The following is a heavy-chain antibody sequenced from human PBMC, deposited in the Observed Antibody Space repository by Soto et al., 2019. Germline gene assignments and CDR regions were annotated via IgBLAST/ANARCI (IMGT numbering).Heavy chain of an antibody. Sequence: QVQLVQSGAEVKKPGASVKVSCKASGYTFTTYAMHWVRQVPGQRFEWMGWINAGNGNTKYSQKFQGRVTITRDTSASTAYMELSSLRFEDTGVYYCARDGAVAGNSNFDYWGQGTLVTVSS. CDR1: GYTFTTYA. CDR2: INAGNGNT. D-gene: IGHD6-19*01. V-gene: IGHV1-3*01. J-gene: IGHJ4*02. CDR3: ARDGAVAGNSNFDY.